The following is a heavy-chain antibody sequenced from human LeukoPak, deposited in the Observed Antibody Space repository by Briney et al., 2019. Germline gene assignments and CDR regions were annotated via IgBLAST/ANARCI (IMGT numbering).Heavy chain of an antibody. V-gene: IGHV6-1*01. CDR2: TYCRSRCYN. Sequence: SQTLSLTCAISGDSVSSNSAAWNWIRQSPSRGLEWLGRTYCRSRCYNDYAVSVKSRITINPDTSKNQFSLQLNSATPEDTAVYYRASNHGYYFDYWGQGTLVTVSS. J-gene: IGHJ4*02. D-gene: IGHD3-10*01. CDR3: ASNHGYYFDY. CDR1: GDSVSSNSAA.